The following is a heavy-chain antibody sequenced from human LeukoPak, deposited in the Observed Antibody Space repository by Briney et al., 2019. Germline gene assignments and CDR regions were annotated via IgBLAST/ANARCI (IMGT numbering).Heavy chain of an antibody. V-gene: IGHV3-21*01. Sequence: GGSLRLSCAASGFTFSSYEMNWVRQAPGKGLEWVSSISSSSSYIYYADSVKGRFTISRDNAKNSLYLQMNSLRAEDTAVYYCARGDCSSTSCQTTFDYWGQGTLVTVSS. D-gene: IGHD2-2*01. CDR2: ISSSSSYI. CDR3: ARGDCSSTSCQTTFDY. J-gene: IGHJ4*02. CDR1: GFTFSSYE.